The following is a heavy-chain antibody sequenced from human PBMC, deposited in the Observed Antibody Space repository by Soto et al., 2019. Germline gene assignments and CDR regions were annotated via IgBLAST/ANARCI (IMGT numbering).Heavy chain of an antibody. CDR2: IYHSGST. V-gene: IGHV4-30-2*01. CDR3: AREKEWFDP. CDR1: VGSISSGGYS. Sequence: SETLSLTCAVSVGSISSGGYSWSWIRQPPGKGLEWIGYIYHSGSTYYNPSLKSRVTISVDRSKNQFSLKLSSVTAADTAVYYCAREKEWFDPWGQGTLVTVSS. J-gene: IGHJ5*02.